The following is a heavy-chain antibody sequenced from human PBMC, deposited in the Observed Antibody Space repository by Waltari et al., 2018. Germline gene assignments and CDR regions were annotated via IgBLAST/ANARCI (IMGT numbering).Heavy chain of an antibody. D-gene: IGHD3-16*01. CDR1: GFTFSSYS. J-gene: IGHJ6*02. Sequence: EVQLVESGGGLVQPGGSLRLSCAASGFTFSSYSMNWVRQAPGKGLEWVSYISSSSSTIYYADSVKGRFTISRDNAKNSLYLQMNSLRAEDTAVYYCARDRKGATYYYYGMDVWGQGTTVTVSS. CDR3: ARDRKGATYYYYGMDV. CDR2: ISSSSSTI. V-gene: IGHV3-48*01.